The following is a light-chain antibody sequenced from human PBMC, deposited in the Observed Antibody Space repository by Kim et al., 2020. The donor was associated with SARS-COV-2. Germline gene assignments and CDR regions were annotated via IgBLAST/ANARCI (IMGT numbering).Light chain of an antibody. V-gene: IGKV3-20*01. Sequence: LSPVERATLSCRASQSVTNNYLAWYQQKPGQTPRLLIYGASSRATGIPDRFSGSGSGTDFTLTISRLEPEDFAGYYCQQYGSSPRFGGGTKVDIK. CDR1: QSVTNNY. CDR2: GAS. J-gene: IGKJ4*01. CDR3: QQYGSSPR.